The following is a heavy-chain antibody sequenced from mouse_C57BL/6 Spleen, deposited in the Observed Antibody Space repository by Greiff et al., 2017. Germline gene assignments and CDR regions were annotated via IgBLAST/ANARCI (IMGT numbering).Heavy chain of an antibody. CDR1: GFNIKDDY. J-gene: IGHJ3*01. Sequence: EVKLMESGAELVRPGASVKLSCTASGFNIKDDYMHWVKQRPEQGLEWIGWIDPENGDTEYASKFQGKATITADTSSNTAYLQLSSLTSEVTAVYYCTTGSNSWFAYWGQGTLVTVSA. V-gene: IGHV14-4*01. CDR3: TTGSNSWFAY. CDR2: IDPENGDT. D-gene: IGHD2-5*01.